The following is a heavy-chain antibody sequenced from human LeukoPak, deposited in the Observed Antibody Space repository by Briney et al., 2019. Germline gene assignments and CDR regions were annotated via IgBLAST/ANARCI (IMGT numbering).Heavy chain of an antibody. Sequence: GGSLRLSCAASGFTFSSYSMNWVRQAPGKGLEWVSSISSSSSYIYYADSVKGRFTISRDNAKNSLYLQMNSLRAEDTAVYYCAREGCSSTSCYAFDYWGQGTLVTVSS. CDR2: ISSSSSYI. CDR3: AREGCSSTSCYAFDY. CDR1: GFTFSSYS. V-gene: IGHV3-21*01. J-gene: IGHJ4*02. D-gene: IGHD2-2*01.